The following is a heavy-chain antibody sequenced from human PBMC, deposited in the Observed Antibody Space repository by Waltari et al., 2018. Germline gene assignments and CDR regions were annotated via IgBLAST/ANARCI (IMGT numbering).Heavy chain of an antibody. CDR3: ARHLVGDDIYYYAVDV. V-gene: IGHV5-51*01. J-gene: IGHJ6*02. D-gene: IGHD3-9*01. CDR2: ISPADSQT. Sequence: EVQLEQSGAEVKKPGESLKISCKVSGYRFTSFWLSGVGQMPGKGLEWMGIISPADSQTKYSPSFQGQVTISADNSINTAYLQWTNLKASDTAMYFCARHLVGDDIYYYAVDVWGQGTTVTVSS. CDR1: GYRFTSFW.